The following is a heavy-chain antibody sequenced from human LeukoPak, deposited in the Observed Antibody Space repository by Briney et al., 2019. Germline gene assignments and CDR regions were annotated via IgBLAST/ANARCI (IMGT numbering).Heavy chain of an antibody. Sequence: PGGSLRLSCAASGFTFSSYAMSWVRQAPGKGLEWVSAISGSGGSTYYADSVKGRFTISRDNSKNTLYLQMNSLRAEDTAVYYCAKVGGTRGFYYGSGSYYFDYWGQGTLVTVSS. J-gene: IGHJ4*02. V-gene: IGHV3-23*01. CDR2: ISGSGGST. D-gene: IGHD3-10*01. CDR3: AKVGGTRGFYYGSGSYYFDY. CDR1: GFTFSSYA.